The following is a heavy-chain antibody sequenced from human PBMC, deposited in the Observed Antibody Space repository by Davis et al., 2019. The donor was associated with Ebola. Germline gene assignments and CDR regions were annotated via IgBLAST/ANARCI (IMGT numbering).Heavy chain of an antibody. J-gene: IGHJ6*02. Sequence: GESLKISCAASGFTFSSFSIHWVRQAPGKGLEWVSHINTDGTTITYGDAVRGRFAISRDNAKNTAYLEMDSLRVDDTAVYYCGRVTALAPGVMSGYALDVWGQGTTVIVSS. CDR3: GRVTALAPGVMSGYALDV. D-gene: IGHD2-2*01. CDR2: INTDGTTI. V-gene: IGHV3-74*01. CDR1: GFTFSSFS.